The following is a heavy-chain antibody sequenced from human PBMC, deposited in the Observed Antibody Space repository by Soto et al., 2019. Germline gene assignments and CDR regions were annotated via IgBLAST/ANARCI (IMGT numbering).Heavy chain of an antibody. Sequence: ASVKVSCKASGYTFTGYYMHWVRQAPGQGLEWMGWIKPNSGGTNYAQKFQGRVTMTRDTSISTAYMELSRLRSDDTAVYYCARVLRVKSVPDYWGQGTLVTVSS. J-gene: IGHJ4*02. CDR2: IKPNSGGT. CDR3: ARVLRVKSVPDY. V-gene: IGHV1-2*02. D-gene: IGHD3-3*01. CDR1: GYTFTGYY.